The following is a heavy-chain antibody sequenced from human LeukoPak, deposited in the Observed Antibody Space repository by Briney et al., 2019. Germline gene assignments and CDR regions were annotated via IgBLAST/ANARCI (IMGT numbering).Heavy chain of an antibody. CDR1: GGSISSSIYY. V-gene: IGHV4-39*07. CDR3: ARVHCSGGSCYRGFGY. D-gene: IGHD2-15*01. CDR2: IYYSGST. Sequence: SETLSLTCTVSGGSISSSIYYWGWIRQSPGKGLEWIGSIYYSGSTYYNPSLKSRVTISVDTSKNQFSLKLSSVTAADTAVYYCARVHCSGGSCYRGFGYWGQGTLVTVSS. J-gene: IGHJ4*02.